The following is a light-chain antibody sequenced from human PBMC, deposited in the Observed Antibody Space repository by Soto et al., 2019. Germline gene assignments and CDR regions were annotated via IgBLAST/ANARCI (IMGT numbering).Light chain of an antibody. CDR3: QQYSSLPWT. V-gene: IGKV3-20*01. J-gene: IGKJ1*01. Sequence: EIALTQSPGTLSLSPGERATLSCRASQSVSSSYLAWYQQKPGQAPRLLIYGASSRATGIPDRFSGSGSGTDITLTISRLEPEDFAVYICQQYSSLPWTFGQGTRGEIK. CDR2: GAS. CDR1: QSVSSSY.